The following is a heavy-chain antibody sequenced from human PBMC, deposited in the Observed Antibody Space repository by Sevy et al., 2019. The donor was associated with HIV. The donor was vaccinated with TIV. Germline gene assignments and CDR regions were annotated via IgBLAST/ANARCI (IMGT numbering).Heavy chain of an antibody. Sequence: SETLSLTCAVYGGSFSGYYWSWIRQPPGKGLEWIGEINHSGSTNYKPSLKSRVTISVDTSKNQFSLKLSSVTAADTAVYYCARGKTIAARDYWGQGTLVTVS. CDR2: INHSGST. CDR1: GGSFSGYY. CDR3: ARGKTIAARDY. D-gene: IGHD6-6*01. V-gene: IGHV4-34*01. J-gene: IGHJ4*02.